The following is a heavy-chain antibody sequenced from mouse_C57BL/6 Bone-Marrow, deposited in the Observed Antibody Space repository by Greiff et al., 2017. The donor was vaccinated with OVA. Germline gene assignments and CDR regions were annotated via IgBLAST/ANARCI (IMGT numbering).Heavy chain of an antibody. CDR2: IYPGSGNT. CDR1: GYTFTDYY. Sequence: QVQLQQSGAELVRPGASVKLSCKASGYTFTDYYINWVKQRPGQGLEWIARIYPGSGNTYYNEKFKGKATLTAEKSSSTAYMQLSSLTSEDSAVYFCARELDEGCAYWGQGTLVTVSA. J-gene: IGHJ3*01. D-gene: IGHD4-1*01. V-gene: IGHV1-76*01. CDR3: ARELDEGCAY.